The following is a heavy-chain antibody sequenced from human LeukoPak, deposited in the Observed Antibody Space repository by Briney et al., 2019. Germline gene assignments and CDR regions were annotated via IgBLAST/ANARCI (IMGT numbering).Heavy chain of an antibody. CDR3: ARVKYTVTTYYFGY. J-gene: IGHJ4*02. D-gene: IGHD4-17*01. CDR2: TYYRSKWYN. Sequence: SQTLSLTCAISGDSFSSNSAAWHWIRQSPSRGLEWLGRTYYRSKWYNDYAVSVKSRITINPDTSKNQFSLQLNSVTPEDTAVYYCARVKYTVTTYYFGYWGQGTLVTVSP. V-gene: IGHV6-1*01. CDR1: GDSFSSNSAA.